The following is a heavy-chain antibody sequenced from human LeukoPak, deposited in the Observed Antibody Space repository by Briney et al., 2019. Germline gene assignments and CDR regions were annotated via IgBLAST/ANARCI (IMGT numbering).Heavy chain of an antibody. CDR3: ARSPISMIVGHYYYYMDV. CDR1: GYSISSGYY. V-gene: IGHV4-38-2*02. J-gene: IGHJ6*03. CDR2: IYHSGST. Sequence: SETLSLTCTVSGYSISSGYYWGWIRKPPGKGLEWIGSIYHSGSTSYNPSLKSRVTISVDTSKNQFSLNLSSVTGADTAVYYCARSPISMIVGHYYYYMDVWGKGTTVTVSS. D-gene: IGHD3-22*01.